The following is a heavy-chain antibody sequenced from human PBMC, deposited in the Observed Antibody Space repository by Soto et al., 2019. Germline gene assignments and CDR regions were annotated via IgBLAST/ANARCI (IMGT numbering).Heavy chain of an antibody. CDR2: IYFRGNS. CDR3: ARSGGSNSWYGVFDF. D-gene: IGHD3-16*01. V-gene: IGHV4-31*03. CDR1: GYSITSGPYY. Sequence: QLQLQESGPGLVKPSQTLSVTCTVYGYSITSGPYYYSWVRQLPGRVLEWIGYIYFRGNSYYNPCLKSRITISLDRYKNQFSLELNSVTAAYAAVYYCARSGGSNSWYGVFDFWGQGNLVNVSS. J-gene: IGHJ4*02.